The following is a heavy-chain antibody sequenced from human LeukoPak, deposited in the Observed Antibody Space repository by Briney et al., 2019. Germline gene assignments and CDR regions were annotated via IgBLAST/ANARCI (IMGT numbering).Heavy chain of an antibody. CDR3: ARSDLTGYDAFDI. Sequence: PGGSLRLSCAASGFTFSTHDVNWVRQAPGKGLEWVANIKQDGSEKYYVDSVKGRFTISRDNAKNSLYLQMNSLRAEDTAVYYCARSDLTGYDAFDIWGQGTMVTVSS. D-gene: IGHD7-27*01. CDR2: IKQDGSEK. J-gene: IGHJ3*02. V-gene: IGHV3-7*01. CDR1: GFTFSTHD.